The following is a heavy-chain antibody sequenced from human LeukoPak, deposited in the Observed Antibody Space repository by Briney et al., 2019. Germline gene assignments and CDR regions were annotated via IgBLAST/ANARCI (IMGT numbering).Heavy chain of an antibody. CDR2: INHSGST. CDR3: ARNPAAPWRSYNWFDP. Sequence: PSETLSLTCAVYVGSFSGYYWSWIRQPPGKGLEWIGEINHSGSTNYNPSLKSRVTISVDTSKNQFSLKLSSVTAADTAVYYCARNPAAPWRSYNWFDPWSQGTLVTVSS. J-gene: IGHJ5*02. V-gene: IGHV4-34*01. D-gene: IGHD2-2*01. CDR1: VGSFSGYY.